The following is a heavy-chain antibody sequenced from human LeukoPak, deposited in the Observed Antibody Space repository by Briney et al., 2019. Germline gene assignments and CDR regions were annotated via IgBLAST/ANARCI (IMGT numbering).Heavy chain of an antibody. V-gene: IGHV1-8*03. CDR3: ARGHVVVVAAPYYYYYMDV. D-gene: IGHD2-15*01. J-gene: IGHJ6*03. Sequence: ASVKVSCKASGYTFTSYDINWVRQATGQGLEWMGWMNPNSGNTGYAQKFQGRVTITRNTSISTAYMELSSPRSEDTAVYYCARGHVVVVAAPYYYYYMDVWGKGTTVTVSS. CDR2: MNPNSGNT. CDR1: GYTFTSYD.